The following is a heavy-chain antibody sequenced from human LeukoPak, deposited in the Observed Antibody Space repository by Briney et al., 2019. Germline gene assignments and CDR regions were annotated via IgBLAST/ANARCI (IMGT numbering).Heavy chain of an antibody. J-gene: IGHJ2*01. CDR2: IIPIFATA. D-gene: IGHD5-12*01. V-gene: IGHV1-69*01. Sequence: SVTVSFKASGGTFSIYAISWVRQAPGQGLEWMGGIIPIFATANYAQKFQGRVTITADESTSTAYMELTSLRSEDTAVYYCAGSMVATSHWYFDLWGRGTLVTVSS. CDR1: GGTFSIYA. CDR3: AGSMVATSHWYFDL.